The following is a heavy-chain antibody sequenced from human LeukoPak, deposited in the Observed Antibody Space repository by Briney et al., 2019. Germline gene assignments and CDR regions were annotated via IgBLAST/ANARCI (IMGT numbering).Heavy chain of an antibody. CDR1: GYTFTGYY. J-gene: IGHJ4*02. V-gene: IGHV1-2*02. CDR3: ARDGLAGSGSPKYYFDY. CDR2: INPNSGGT. D-gene: IGHD3-10*01. Sequence: ASVKVSCKASGYTFTGYYMHWVRQAPGQGLEWMGWINPNSGGTNYAQKFQGRVTMTRDTSISTAYMELSRLRSDDTAVYYCARDGLAGSGSPKYYFDYWGQGTLVTVSS.